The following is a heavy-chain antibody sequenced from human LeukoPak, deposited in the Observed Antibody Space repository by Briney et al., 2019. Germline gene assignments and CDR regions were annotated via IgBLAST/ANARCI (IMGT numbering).Heavy chain of an antibody. D-gene: IGHD4-11*01. CDR2: INTSGTT. J-gene: IGHJ3*02. CDR3: ARVPSTVDAFDI. V-gene: IGHV4-61*02. CDR1: GGSISSGSYF. Sequence: SETLSLTCTVSGGSISSGSYFWSWIRQPAGKGLEWIGRINTSGTTNYNPSLKSRVTISVDTPKNQLFLKLSSVTAADTAVYYCARVPSTVDAFDIWGQGTMVTVSS.